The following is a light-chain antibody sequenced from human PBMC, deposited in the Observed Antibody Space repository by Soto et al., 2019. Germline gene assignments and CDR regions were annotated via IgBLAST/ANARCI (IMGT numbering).Light chain of an antibody. CDR1: QDISNY. Sequence: DIQMTQSPSSLSASVGDRVTITCQASQDISNYLNWYQQKPGKAPKLLIYDASNLATGIPSRFSGSGSGTDFTLTISSLQPEDIAAYYCQQYDNLPPFTFGPGTKVDIK. CDR2: DAS. J-gene: IGKJ3*01. V-gene: IGKV1-33*01. CDR3: QQYDNLPPFT.